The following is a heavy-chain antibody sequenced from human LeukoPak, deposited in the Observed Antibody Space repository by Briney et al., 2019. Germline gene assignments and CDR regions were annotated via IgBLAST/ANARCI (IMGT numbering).Heavy chain of an antibody. D-gene: IGHD3-22*01. CDR2: ISYSGST. CDR3: ARHYYDSNAYIRAFDY. J-gene: IGHJ4*02. CDR1: GDSISSSRHS. Sequence: SETLFLTCTVSGDSISSSRHSWGWIRQPPGKGLEWIGSISYSGSTNYNPSLKSRVTISVDTSKNQFSLKLSSVTAADTAVYYCARHYYDSNAYIRAFDYWGQGTLVTVSS. V-gene: IGHV4-39*07.